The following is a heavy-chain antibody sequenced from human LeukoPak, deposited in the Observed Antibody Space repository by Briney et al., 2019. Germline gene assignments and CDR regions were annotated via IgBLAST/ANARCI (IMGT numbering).Heavy chain of an antibody. V-gene: IGHV4-31*03. J-gene: IGHJ4*02. D-gene: IGHD4-17*01. CDR1: GGSISSGGYY. Sequence: SETLSLTCTVSGGSISSGGYYWSWIRQHPGRGLEWIGYIYYRGSTYYNPSLKSRVTISVDTSKNQFSLKLSSVTAADTAVYYCARERYGDYDFEIIDYWGQGTLVTVSS. CDR3: ARERYGDYDFEIIDY. CDR2: IYYRGST.